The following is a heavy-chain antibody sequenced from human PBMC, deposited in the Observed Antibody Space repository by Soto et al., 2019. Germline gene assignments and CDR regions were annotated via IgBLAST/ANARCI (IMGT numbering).Heavy chain of an antibody. V-gene: IGHV4-30-2*01. CDR3: ARVDSCYDNFDS. D-gene: IGHD5-12*01. CDR2: IDHSGST. J-gene: IGHJ4*02. Sequence: SETLSLTCAASGCSISSGGYSWSWIRQPPGQGLEWLGYIDHSGSTYYNPSLKSRVTISVDRTKNQFSLKLSSVTAAATAVYYCARVDSCYDNFDSWGQGTLVTVSS. CDR1: GCSISSGGYS.